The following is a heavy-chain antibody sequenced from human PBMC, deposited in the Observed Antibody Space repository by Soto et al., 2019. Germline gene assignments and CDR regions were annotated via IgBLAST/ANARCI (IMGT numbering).Heavy chain of an antibody. J-gene: IGHJ6*02. CDR3: AKDITVSPTRYYYGLDV. CDR2: ISYDGSNK. Sequence: GGSLRLSCEASGFTFSNYGMHWVRQAPGKGLEWVALISYDGSNKYFADSVKGRSTISRDNSKNTLYLQMDSLRPEDTAVYYCAKDITVSPTRYYYGLDVWGQGTTVTVSS. CDR1: GFTFSNYG. V-gene: IGHV3-30*18.